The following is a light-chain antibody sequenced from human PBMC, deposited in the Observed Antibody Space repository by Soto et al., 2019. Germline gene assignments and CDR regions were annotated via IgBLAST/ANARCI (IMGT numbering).Light chain of an antibody. Sequence: QSVLTQPPSVSGAPGQRVTISCTGNSSNIGAGYDVHWYQQLPGTAPKLLIYGISNRPSGVPDRFSGSKSGTSASLAITGLQAEDEADYYCQSYDSSLGGSVFGTGTKLTVL. J-gene: IGLJ1*01. CDR1: SSNIGAGYD. V-gene: IGLV1-40*01. CDR2: GIS. CDR3: QSYDSSLGGSV.